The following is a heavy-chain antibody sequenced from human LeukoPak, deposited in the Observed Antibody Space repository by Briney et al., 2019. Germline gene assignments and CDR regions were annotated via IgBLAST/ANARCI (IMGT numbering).Heavy chain of an antibody. CDR3: ARQLLWFGDPDAFDI. CDR2: IYTSGST. Sequence: SETLSLTCTVSGGSISSYYWSWIRQPAGKGLEWIGRIYTSGSTNYNPSLKSRVTMSVDTSKNQFSLKLSSVTAADTAVYYCARQLLWFGDPDAFDIWGQGTMVTVSS. D-gene: IGHD3-10*01. J-gene: IGHJ3*02. V-gene: IGHV4-4*07. CDR1: GGSISSYY.